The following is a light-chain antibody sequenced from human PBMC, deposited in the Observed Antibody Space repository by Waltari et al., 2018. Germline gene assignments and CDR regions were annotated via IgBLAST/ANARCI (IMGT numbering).Light chain of an antibody. V-gene: IGKV3-20*01. CDR3: QQYGSSPCT. CDR2: GAS. J-gene: IGKJ2*02. Sequence: EILLTQSPATLPLPPLETATLSCRASQSVSSSYLAWYQQKPGQAPRLLIYGASSRATGIPDRFSGSGSGTDFTLTMSRLEPEDFAVYYCQQYGSSPCTFGQGTKLEIK. CDR1: QSVSSSY.